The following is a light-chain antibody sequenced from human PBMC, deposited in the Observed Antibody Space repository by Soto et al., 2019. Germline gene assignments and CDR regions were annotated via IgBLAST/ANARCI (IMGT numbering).Light chain of an antibody. V-gene: IGKV4-1*01. CDR3: QQYYSTIT. Sequence: DIVMTQSPDSLAVSLGERATINCKSSQSVLFSSNNKNYLAWYQKKPGQPPNLLIYWASTRESGVPDRFSGSGSGTDFTLTISSLQAEDVAVYYCQQYYSTITFGGGTKVEIK. CDR2: WAS. J-gene: IGKJ4*01. CDR1: QSVLFSSNNKNY.